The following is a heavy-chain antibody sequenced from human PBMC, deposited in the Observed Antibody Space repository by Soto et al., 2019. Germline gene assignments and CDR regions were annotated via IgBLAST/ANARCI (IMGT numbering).Heavy chain of an antibody. CDR3: ARSLGDRWNEYFFQY. J-gene: IGHJ4*02. D-gene: IGHD1-1*01. CDR1: GFTFGYYS. Sequence: EVQLLESGGHLVQPGGSLRLSCAASGFTFGYYSMSWVRQSPGKGLEWVAGISGTGGSKYHADSVAGRFAISRDNSKRTLYLQLNNLRTEDTAVYCCARSLGDRWNEYFFQYWGQGTLVTVSS. CDR2: ISGTGGSK. V-gene: IGHV3-23*01.